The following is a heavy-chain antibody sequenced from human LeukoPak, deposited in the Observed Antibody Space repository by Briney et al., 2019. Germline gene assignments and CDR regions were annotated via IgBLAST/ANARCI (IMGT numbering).Heavy chain of an antibody. CDR2: INPNSGGT. V-gene: IGHV1-2*02. CDR3: ARVVVVPAAQEGFDY. J-gene: IGHJ4*02. Sequence: ASVKVSCKASGYTFTGYYMHWVRQAPGQGLEWMGWINPNSGGTNYAQKFQGRVTMTRDTSISTAYMELSRLRSDDTAVYYCARVVVVPAAQEGFDYWGQGTLVTVSS. CDR1: GYTFTGYY. D-gene: IGHD2-2*01.